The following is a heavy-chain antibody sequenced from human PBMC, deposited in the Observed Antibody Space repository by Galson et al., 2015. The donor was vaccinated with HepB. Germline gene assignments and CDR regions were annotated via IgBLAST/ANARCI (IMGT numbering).Heavy chain of an antibody. Sequence: SLRLSCALSGITSSKPGMHWVRQAPGKGPEWVAVIWSDANNKYYADSVKGRFTISRDNSKNTLYLQMNSLRGEDTAMYYCARNLEDWEPTLDYWGQGTLVTVSS. V-gene: IGHV3-33*01. J-gene: IGHJ4*02. CDR3: ARNLEDWEPTLDY. CDR1: GITSSKPG. D-gene: IGHD3-3*01. CDR2: IWSDANNK.